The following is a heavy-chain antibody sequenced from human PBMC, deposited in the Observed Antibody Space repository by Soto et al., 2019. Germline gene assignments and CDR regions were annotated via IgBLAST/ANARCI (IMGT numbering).Heavy chain of an antibody. D-gene: IGHD3-10*01. V-gene: IGHV1-69*02. Sequence: QVQLVQSGAEVKKPGSSVKVSCTASGGTFRFYTINWVRQVPGQGLEWMGRIIPMLRMANFAQKFQGRVTMTADESTSTAYLDLRSLKSEDTAVYYCATNYGSGSTPFDYWGQGTLVTVSS. CDR3: ATNYGSGSTPFDY. CDR2: IIPMLRMA. CDR1: GGTFRFYT. J-gene: IGHJ4*02.